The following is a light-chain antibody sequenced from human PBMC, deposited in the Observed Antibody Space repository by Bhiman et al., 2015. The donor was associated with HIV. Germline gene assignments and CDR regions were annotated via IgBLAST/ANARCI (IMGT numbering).Light chain of an antibody. V-gene: IGLV2-14*03. J-gene: IGLJ1*01. CDR3: SSYTTSSTYV. CDR2: DVS. CDR1: SSDVGGYTY. Sequence: QSALTQPASVSGSPGQSITISCTGTSSDVGGYTYVSWYQQHPGKAPKLMIYDVSKRPSGVSNRFSGSKSGNTASLTISGLQAEDEADYYCSSYTTSSTYVFGSGTKVTVV.